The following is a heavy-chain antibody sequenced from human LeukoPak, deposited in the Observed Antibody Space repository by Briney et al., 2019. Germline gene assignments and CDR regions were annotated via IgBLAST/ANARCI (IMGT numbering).Heavy chain of an antibody. V-gene: IGHV4-39*01. J-gene: IGHJ4*02. CDR3: ARIPIVIVPAYFDS. Sequence: SETLSLTCTVSGGSINSSSNQWGWIRQPPGKGLEWIGSISYSGNTYYKPSLKSRVTVSVDTSKKQFYLKLSSVTAADTAVYFCARIPIVIVPAYFDSWGQGTLVTV. CDR1: GGSINSSSNQ. CDR2: ISYSGNT. D-gene: IGHD2-2*01.